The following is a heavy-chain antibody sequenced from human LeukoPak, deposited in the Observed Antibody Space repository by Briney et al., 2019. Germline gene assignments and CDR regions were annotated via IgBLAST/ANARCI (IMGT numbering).Heavy chain of an antibody. Sequence: ASVKVSCKASGYTFTSYGISWVRQAPGQGLEWMGWISAYNGNTNYAEKLQGRVTMTTDTSTSTPYMELRSLRSDDTAVYYCARSQAFGVVISYYMDVWGKGTTVTVSS. CDR2: ISAYNGNT. V-gene: IGHV1-18*01. J-gene: IGHJ6*03. D-gene: IGHD3-3*01. CDR1: GYTFTSYG. CDR3: ARSQAFGVVISYYMDV.